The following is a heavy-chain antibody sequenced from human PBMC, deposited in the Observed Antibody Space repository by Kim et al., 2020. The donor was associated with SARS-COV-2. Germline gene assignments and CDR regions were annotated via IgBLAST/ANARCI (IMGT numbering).Heavy chain of an antibody. CDR3: ARDTLDSSSWHFDY. V-gene: IGHV3-30*07. J-gene: IGHJ4*02. D-gene: IGHD6-13*01. Sequence: ADPVKRRFTITRDNSKNTLYLQMNSLRAEDTAVYYCARDTLDSSSWHFDYWGQGTLVTVSS.